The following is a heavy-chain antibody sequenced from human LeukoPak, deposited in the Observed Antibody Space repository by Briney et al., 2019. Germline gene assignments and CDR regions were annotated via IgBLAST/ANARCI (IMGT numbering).Heavy chain of an antibody. CDR3: ATRAAGRDYYYYYCMDV. D-gene: IGHD1-26*01. J-gene: IGHJ6*02. V-gene: IGHV1-69*04. CDR2: IIPILGIA. CDR1: GGTFSSYA. Sequence: GASVKVSCKASGGTFSSYAISWVRQAHGQGLEWMGRIIPILGIANYAQKFQGRVTITADKSTGTAYMELSSLRSEDTAVYYCATRAAGRDYYYYYCMDVWGQGTTVTVSS.